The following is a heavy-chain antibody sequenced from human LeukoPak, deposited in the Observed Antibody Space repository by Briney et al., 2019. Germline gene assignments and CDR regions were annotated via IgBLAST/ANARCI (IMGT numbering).Heavy chain of an antibody. CDR2: ITASGTP. Sequence: GGPLRLSCAASGFTFTSYAMGWVRQAPGKGLEWVSAITASGTPDYADSLKGRFSISRDNFMHTLYLQMSSLRAEDTAIYYCVNRRGADKGHFDFWGQGALVTVSS. D-gene: IGHD1-14*01. J-gene: IGHJ4*02. V-gene: IGHV3-23*01. CDR3: VNRRGADKGHFDF. CDR1: GFTFTSYA.